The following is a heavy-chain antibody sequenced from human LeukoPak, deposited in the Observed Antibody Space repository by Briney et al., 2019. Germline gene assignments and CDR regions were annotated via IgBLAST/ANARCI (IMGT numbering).Heavy chain of an antibody. CDR2: IYTSGST. CDR3: ARAGIAVAGITYYYYYGTDV. J-gene: IGHJ6*02. V-gene: IGHV4-61*02. Sequence: SETLSLTCTVSDGSISSGSYYWSWIRQPAGKGLEWIGRIYTSGSTNYNPSLKSRVTISVDTSKNQFSLKLSSVTAADTAVYYCARAGIAVAGITYYYYYGTDVWGQGTTVTVSS. CDR1: DGSISSGSYY. D-gene: IGHD6-19*01.